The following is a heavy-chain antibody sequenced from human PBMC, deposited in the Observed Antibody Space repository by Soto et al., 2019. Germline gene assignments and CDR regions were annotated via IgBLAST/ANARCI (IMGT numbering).Heavy chain of an antibody. CDR1: GYTFTGYY. CDR3: ARGGFLEWLSYFDY. Sequence: ASVKVSCKASGYTFTGYYMHWVRQAPGQGLEWMGWINPNSGGTNYAQKFQGWVTMTRDTSISTAYMELSRLRSDDTAVYYCARGGFLEWLSYFDYWGQGTLVTAPQ. CDR2: INPNSGGT. D-gene: IGHD3-3*01. V-gene: IGHV1-2*04. J-gene: IGHJ4*02.